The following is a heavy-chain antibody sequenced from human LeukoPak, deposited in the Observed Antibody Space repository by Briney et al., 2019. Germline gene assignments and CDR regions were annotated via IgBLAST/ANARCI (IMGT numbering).Heavy chain of an antibody. CDR3: AGRGLNYYYGMDV. CDR2: ISSSCSTI. J-gene: IGHJ6*04. CDR1: GFTFSSYE. Sequence: PGGSLRLSCAASGFTFSSYEMNWVRQAPGKGLEWVSYISSSCSTIYYADSVKGRFTISRDNAKNSLYLQMNSLGAEDTAVYYCAGRGLNYYYGMDVWGKGTTVTVSS. D-gene: IGHD3-22*01. V-gene: IGHV3-48*03.